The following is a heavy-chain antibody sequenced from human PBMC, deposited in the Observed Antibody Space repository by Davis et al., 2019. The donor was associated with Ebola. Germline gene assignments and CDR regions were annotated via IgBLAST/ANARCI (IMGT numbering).Heavy chain of an antibody. CDR2: INPHNGNT. Sequence: ASVKVSCKASGYTFTNYGITWVRQAPGQGLEWMGWINPHNGNTNYAQNVQGRVTMTTDTSTSTAYMELSSLRSEDTAVYYCARDPISGGWYVHEYWGQGTLVTVSS. V-gene: IGHV1-18*04. CDR3: ARDPISGGWYVHEY. D-gene: IGHD6-19*01. J-gene: IGHJ4*02. CDR1: GYTFTNYG.